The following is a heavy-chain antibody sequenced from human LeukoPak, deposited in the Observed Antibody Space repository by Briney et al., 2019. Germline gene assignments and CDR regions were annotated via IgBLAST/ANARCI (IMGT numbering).Heavy chain of an antibody. CDR2: MSYDGSNK. CDR3: ARVGRGYSFKVYYFDY. CDR1: GFTLSSYA. Sequence: GRFLRLSCAASGFTLSSYAMHWVRQAPGKGLEWVSVMSYDGSNKYYADSVKGRFTISRDNSKNTLFLQMNSLRAEDTAVYFCARVGRGYSFKVYYFDYWGQGTLVTVSS. D-gene: IGHD5-18*01. J-gene: IGHJ4*02. V-gene: IGHV3-30*04.